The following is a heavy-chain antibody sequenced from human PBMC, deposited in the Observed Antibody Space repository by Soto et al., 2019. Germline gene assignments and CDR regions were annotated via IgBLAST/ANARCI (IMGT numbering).Heavy chain of an antibody. CDR2: ISSSSSYI. V-gene: IGHV3-21*01. Sequence: GGSLRLSCAASGFTFSSYSMNWVRQAPGKGLEWVSSISSSSSYIYYADSVKGRFTISRDKAKNSLYLQMNSLRAEDTAVYYCARARCTNCVCYGHHHWGQGTLVTVSS. CDR1: GFTFSSYS. J-gene: IGHJ5*02. CDR3: ARARCTNCVCYGHHH. D-gene: IGHD2-8*01.